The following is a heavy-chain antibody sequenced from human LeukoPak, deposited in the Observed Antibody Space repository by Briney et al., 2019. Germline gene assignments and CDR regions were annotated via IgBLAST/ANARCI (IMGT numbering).Heavy chain of an antibody. CDR2: ISWNSGSI. Sequence: GGSLRLSCAASGFTFDDYAMHWVRQAPGKGLEWVSGISWNSGSIGYADSVKGRFTISRDNAKNSLYLQMSSLRAEDTALYYCAKGFDYYDSSGQSTDFDYWGQGTLVTVSS. CDR3: AKGFDYYDSSGQSTDFDY. V-gene: IGHV3-9*01. J-gene: IGHJ4*02. D-gene: IGHD3-22*01. CDR1: GFTFDDYA.